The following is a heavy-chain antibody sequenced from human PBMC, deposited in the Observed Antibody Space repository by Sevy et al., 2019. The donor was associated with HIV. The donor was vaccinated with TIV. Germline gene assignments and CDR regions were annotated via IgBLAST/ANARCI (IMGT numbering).Heavy chain of an antibody. CDR2: IYYNGHI. D-gene: IGHD1-26*01. Sequence: SKTLSLTCTVSGGSITSLYWNWIRQPPGKGLEWIANIYYNGHINYNPSLKSRVTLSLDTSKNQFSLRLSSVTAADTAMYYCADENAWGRGYSWGQGTLVTVSS. CDR3: ADENAWGRGYS. CDR1: GGSITSLY. J-gene: IGHJ4*02. V-gene: IGHV4-59*08.